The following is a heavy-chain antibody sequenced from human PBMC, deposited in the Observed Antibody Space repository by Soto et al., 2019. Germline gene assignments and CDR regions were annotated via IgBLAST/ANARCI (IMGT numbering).Heavy chain of an antibody. CDR2: LSGSDGRT. D-gene: IGHD3-22*01. V-gene: IGHV3-23*01. Sequence: GGSLRLSCAASGFTLWNYAMSWVRQAPGKGLEWISGLSGSDGRTTYADSVSGRFTISRDNSKNTLYLQMDSLRVEDTAIYYCAKDSGYDSTDWGLGTLVTVSS. J-gene: IGHJ4*02. CDR1: GFTLWNYA. CDR3: AKDSGYDSTD.